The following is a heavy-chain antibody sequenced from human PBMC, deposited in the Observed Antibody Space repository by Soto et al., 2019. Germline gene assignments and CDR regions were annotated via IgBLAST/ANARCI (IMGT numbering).Heavy chain of an antibody. V-gene: IGHV3-23*01. CDR3: ANNPIVVVPADYYYYGMGV. Sequence: PGGSLRLSCAASGFTFSSYAMSWVRQAPGKGLEWVSAISGSGGSTYYADSVKGRFTISRDNSKNTLYLQMNSLRAEDTAVYYCANNPIVVVPADYYYYGMGVWGQGTTVTVSS. CDR1: GFTFSSYA. J-gene: IGHJ6*02. CDR2: ISGSGGST. D-gene: IGHD2-2*01.